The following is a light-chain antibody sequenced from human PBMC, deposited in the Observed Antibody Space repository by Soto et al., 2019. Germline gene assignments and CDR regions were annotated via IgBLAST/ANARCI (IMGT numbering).Light chain of an antibody. J-gene: IGKJ4*01. CDR2: EAS. Sequence: EIVLTQSPATLSLSPGERATLSCRASQSVSNFLAWYQQKPGQAPRLLIYEASTTATGIPARFSGSGSGTDFALTISSLEPEDFAVYYCQQRRTWPPLTFGGGTKVEIK. CDR1: QSVSNF. CDR3: QQRRTWPPLT. V-gene: IGKV3-11*01.